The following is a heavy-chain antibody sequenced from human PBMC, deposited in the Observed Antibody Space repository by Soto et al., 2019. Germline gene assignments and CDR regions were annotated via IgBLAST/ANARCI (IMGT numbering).Heavy chain of an antibody. CDR2: IGSAGDT. CDR1: GLTFSTYD. Sequence: GGSLRLSCAASGLTFSTYDMHWVREPAGKGLEWVSGIGSAGDTYYAGSVKGRFTISRENAKNSLYLQMNSLRAEDTAVYYCARGRTRTTVSSACYGVDVWGQGTTVTVSS. J-gene: IGHJ6*02. D-gene: IGHD4-17*01. V-gene: IGHV3-13*01. CDR3: ARGRTRTTVSSACYGVDV.